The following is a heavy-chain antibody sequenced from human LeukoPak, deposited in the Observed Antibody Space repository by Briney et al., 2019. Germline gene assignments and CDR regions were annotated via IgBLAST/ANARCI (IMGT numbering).Heavy chain of an antibody. V-gene: IGHV3-15*01. Sequence: GGSLRLSXXXXXFTFSNAWMTWVRQAPGKRLEWVSRIKGKTDGGTTYYAAPVKGRFTISRDDSKNTLYLQMNSLQTEDTAVYYCTTNPDPDWGQGTLVTVSS. D-gene: IGHD1-14*01. CDR1: XFTFSNAW. J-gene: IGHJ4*02. CDR2: IKGKTDGGTT. CDR3: TTNPDPD.